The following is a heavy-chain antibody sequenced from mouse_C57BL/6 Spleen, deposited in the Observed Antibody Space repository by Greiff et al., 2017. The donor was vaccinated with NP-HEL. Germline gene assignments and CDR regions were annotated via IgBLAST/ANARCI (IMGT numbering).Heavy chain of an antibody. CDR1: GFTFSDYG. CDR2: ISSGSSTI. CDR3: AREPFAY. J-gene: IGHJ3*01. Sequence: EVKLQESGGGLVKPGGSLKLSCAASGFTFSDYGMHWVRQAPEKGLEWVAYISSGSSTIYYADTVKGRFTISRDNAKNTLFLQMTSLRSEDMAMYYCAREPFAYWGQGTLVTVSA. V-gene: IGHV5-17*01.